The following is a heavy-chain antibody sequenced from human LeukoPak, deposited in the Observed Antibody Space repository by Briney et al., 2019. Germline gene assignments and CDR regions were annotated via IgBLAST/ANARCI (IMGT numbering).Heavy chain of an antibody. V-gene: IGHV3-20*01. CDR3: ARVHQLLSSGGWFDP. D-gene: IGHD2-2*01. J-gene: IGHJ5*02. CDR1: GFTFSSYW. Sequence: GGSLRLSCAASGFTFSSYWMTWVRQTPGKGLEWVSAINWNGGSTGYADSVKGRFTISRDNAKSSLYLQMNSLRAEDTALYHCARVHQLLSSGGWFDPWGQGTLVTVSS. CDR2: INWNGGST.